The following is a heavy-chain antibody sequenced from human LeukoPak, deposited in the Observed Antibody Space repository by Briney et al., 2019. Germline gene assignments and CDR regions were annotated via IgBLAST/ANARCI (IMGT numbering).Heavy chain of an antibody. D-gene: IGHD3-9*01. CDR1: GGSISSGSYY. J-gene: IGHJ3*02. Sequence: PSQTLSLTCTVSGGSISSGSYYWSWIRQPAGKGLEWIGRIYTSGSTNYNPSLKSRVTISVDTSKNQFSLKLSSVTAADTAVYYCARFEYFDWLLPDAFDIWGQGTMVTVSS. CDR3: ARFEYFDWLLPDAFDI. CDR2: IYTSGST. V-gene: IGHV4-61*02.